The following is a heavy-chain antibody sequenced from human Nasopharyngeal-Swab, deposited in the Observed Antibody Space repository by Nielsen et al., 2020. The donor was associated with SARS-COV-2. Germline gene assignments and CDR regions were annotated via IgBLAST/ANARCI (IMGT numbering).Heavy chain of an antibody. CDR1: GFTFSSYW. D-gene: IGHD3-22*01. V-gene: IGHV3-74*01. CDR3: ALAGYYRFDY. CDR2: INSDGSST. J-gene: IGHJ4*02. Sequence: GESLKISCAASGFTFSSYWMHWVRQAPGKGLVWVSRINSDGSSTSYADSVKGRFTISRDNAKNTLYLQMNSLGAEDTAVYYCALAGYYRFDYWGQGSLVTVSS.